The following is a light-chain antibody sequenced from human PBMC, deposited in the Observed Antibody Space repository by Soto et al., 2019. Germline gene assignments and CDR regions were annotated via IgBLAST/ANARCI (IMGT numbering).Light chain of an antibody. CDR2: AAS. CDR3: QHYNTWPWT. V-gene: IGKV1-27*01. Sequence: DIQLTQSPSSLSESLGDRAAIXWRASQGISNYLAWYQQKPGKVPNLLIYAASTLQSGVPSRFSGSGSGTEFTLTISSLQSEDFAVYYCQHYNTWPWTFGQGTKVDIK. J-gene: IGKJ1*01. CDR1: QGISNY.